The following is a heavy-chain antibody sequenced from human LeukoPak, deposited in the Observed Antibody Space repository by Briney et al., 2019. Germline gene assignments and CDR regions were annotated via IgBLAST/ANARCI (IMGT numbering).Heavy chain of an antibody. V-gene: IGHV3-11*06. D-gene: IGHD2-2*01. J-gene: IGHJ5*02. CDR3: ARSGYCSSTSCYRWFDP. Sequence: GGSLRLSCAASGFTFSDYYMSWIRQAPGKGLEWASYISSSSSYTNYADSVKGRFTISRDNAKNSLYLQMNSLRAEDMAVYYCARSGYCSSTSCYRWFDPWGQGTLVTVSS. CDR1: GFTFSDYY. CDR2: ISSSSSYT.